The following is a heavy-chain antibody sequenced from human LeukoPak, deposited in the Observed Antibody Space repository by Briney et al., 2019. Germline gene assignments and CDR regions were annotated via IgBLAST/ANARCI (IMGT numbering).Heavy chain of an antibody. V-gene: IGHV1-2*02. CDR2: INPNSGGT. Sequence: GASVKVSCKASGYTFTGYYMHWVRQAPGQGLEWMGWINPNSGGTNYAQKFQGRVTMTRDTSISTAYMELSRLRSDDTAVYYCARDDSYYYDSSGSEAFDIWGQGTMVTVSS. J-gene: IGHJ3*02. CDR3: ARDDSYYYDSSGSEAFDI. D-gene: IGHD3-22*01. CDR1: GYTFTGYY.